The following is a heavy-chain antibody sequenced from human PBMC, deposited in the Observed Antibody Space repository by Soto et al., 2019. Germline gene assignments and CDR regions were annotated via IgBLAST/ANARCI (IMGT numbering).Heavy chain of an antibody. CDR3: ARGRYCSSTSCPYYYYYYMDV. V-gene: IGHV4-59*01. CDR1: GGSISSYY. J-gene: IGHJ6*03. CDR2: IYYSGST. D-gene: IGHD2-2*01. Sequence: SETLSLTCTVSGGSISSYYWSWIRQPPGKGLEWIGYIYYSGSTNYNPSLKSRVTISVDTSKNQFSLKLSSVTAADTAVYYCARGRYCSSTSCPYYYYYYMDVWGKGTTVTVSS.